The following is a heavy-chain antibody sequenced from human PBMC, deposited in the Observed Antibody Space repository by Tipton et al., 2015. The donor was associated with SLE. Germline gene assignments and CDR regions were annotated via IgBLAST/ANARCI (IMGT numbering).Heavy chain of an antibody. J-gene: IGHJ4*02. D-gene: IGHD3-16*01. CDR3: RLITITSLFDY. CDR1: GGSISSGGYY. Sequence: TLSLTCTVSGGSISSGGYYWSWIRQHPGKGLEWIGYIYYSGSTYYNPSLKSRVTISVDTSKNQFSLKLSSVTAADTAVYYCRLITITSLFDYWGQGTLVTVSS. CDR2: IYYSGST. V-gene: IGHV4-31*09.